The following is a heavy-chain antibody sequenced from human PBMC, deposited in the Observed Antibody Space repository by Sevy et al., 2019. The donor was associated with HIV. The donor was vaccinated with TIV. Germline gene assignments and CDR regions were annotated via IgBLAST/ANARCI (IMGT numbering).Heavy chain of an antibody. CDR3: ASAPPVRSGDESLNWFAP. D-gene: IGHD5-12*01. Sequence: SETLSLTCTVSGGSISSYYWSWIRQPPGRGLEYIGYIYYTGSTNYNPSLKSRVTISVDTSKNQFSLNLKSVTAADTAVYYCASAPPVRSGDESLNWFAPWGQGTLVTVSS. CDR1: GGSISSYY. CDR2: IYYTGST. J-gene: IGHJ5*02. V-gene: IGHV4-59*01.